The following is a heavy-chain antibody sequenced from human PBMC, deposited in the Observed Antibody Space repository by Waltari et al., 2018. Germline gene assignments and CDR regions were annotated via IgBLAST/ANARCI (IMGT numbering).Heavy chain of an antibody. V-gene: IGHV4-61*02. D-gene: IGHD5-18*01. J-gene: IGHJ5*02. CDR3: ARVERGYSYGTLDL. CDR2: IYISGST. CDR1: SGSLNSGRYY. Sequence: QMQLQESGPGLVKPSQTLSLTCTVSSGSLNSGRYYWSWVRQPAGKGLEWIGRIYISGSTDYSPSLKSRVTMSLDTSKNQFFLKMTSAIATDTAVYYCARVERGYSYGTLDLWGPGKLVTVSS.